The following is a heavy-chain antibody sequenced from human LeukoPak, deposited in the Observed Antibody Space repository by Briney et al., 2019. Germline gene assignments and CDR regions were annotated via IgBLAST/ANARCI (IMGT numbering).Heavy chain of an antibody. Sequence: GGSLRLSCAASGFTFSNYAMSWARQAPGKGLEWVSSISSSSSYIYYADSVKGRFTISRDNAKNSLYLQMNSLRAEDTAVYYCARLAQIAVAGGAFDIWGQGTMVTVSS. CDR3: ARLAQIAVAGGAFDI. CDR1: GFTFSNYA. J-gene: IGHJ3*02. V-gene: IGHV3-21*01. D-gene: IGHD6-19*01. CDR2: ISSSSSYI.